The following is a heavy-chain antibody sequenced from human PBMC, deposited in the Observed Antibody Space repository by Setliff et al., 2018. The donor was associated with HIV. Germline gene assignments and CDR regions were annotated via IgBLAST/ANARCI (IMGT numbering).Heavy chain of an antibody. CDR1: GFTFSSYG. CDR3: AKVKVPTTDLYFLDY. CDR2: IRYDGTNNI. J-gene: IGHJ4*02. Sequence: GGSLRLSCVASGFTFSSYGMHWVRQAPGKGLEWVAFIRYDGTNNIYYADSVKGRFTISRDNSKNTLNLQMNSLRPEDTAVYYCAKVKVPTTDLYFLDYWGQGTPVTVSS. D-gene: IGHD1-1*01. V-gene: IGHV3-30*02.